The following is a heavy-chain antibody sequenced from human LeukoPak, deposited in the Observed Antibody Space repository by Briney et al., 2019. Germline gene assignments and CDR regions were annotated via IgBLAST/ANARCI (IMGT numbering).Heavy chain of an antibody. V-gene: IGHV1-69*05. CDR1: GGSFSSYT. CDR3: ARARGYSYGPADY. D-gene: IGHD5-18*01. J-gene: IGHJ4*02. Sequence: SVTVSCTASGGSFSSYTISWVRQAPGQGLEWMGGIIRIFGTANYAQKFPGRVRITTDEYTSTTYMELSRLRSEDTAVYYCARARGYSYGPADYWGQGTLVTISS. CDR2: IIRIFGTA.